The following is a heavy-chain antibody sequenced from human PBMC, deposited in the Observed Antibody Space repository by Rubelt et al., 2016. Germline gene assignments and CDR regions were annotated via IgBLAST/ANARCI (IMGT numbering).Heavy chain of an antibody. V-gene: IGHV4-59*01. CDR2: VYYSGDT. CDR3: ARGDAVAGLAVRGSFDH. J-gene: IGHJ4*02. Sequence: QVQLQESGPGLVKPSETLSLTCTISGGAISSYYWAWIRQPPGKPLEWIGYVYYSGDTDYNPSLKSRVSISADTSRNEFSLTLNSVNAADTAVYFCARGDAVAGLAVRGSFDHWGQGIPVTVS. CDR1: GGAISSYY. D-gene: IGHD6-19*01.